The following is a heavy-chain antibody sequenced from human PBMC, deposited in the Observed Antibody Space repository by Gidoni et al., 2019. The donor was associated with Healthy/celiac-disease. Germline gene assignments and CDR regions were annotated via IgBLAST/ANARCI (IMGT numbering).Heavy chain of an antibody. CDR1: GFSLSTSGMC. D-gene: IGHD3-10*01. Sequence: QVTLRESGPALVKPTQTLTLTCTFSGFSLSTSGMCVSWIRQPPGKALEWLALIDWDDDKYYSTSLKTRLTISKDTSKNQVVLTMTNMDPVDTATYYCARIKIGGSGSYYPFDYWGQGTLVTVSS. J-gene: IGHJ4*02. V-gene: IGHV2-70*01. CDR3: ARIKIGGSGSYYPFDY. CDR2: IDWDDDK.